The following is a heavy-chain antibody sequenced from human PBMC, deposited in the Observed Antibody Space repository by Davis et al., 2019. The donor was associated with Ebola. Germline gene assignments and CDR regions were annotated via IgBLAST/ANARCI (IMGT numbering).Heavy chain of an antibody. CDR3: ARDAFSLSRYDTEDH. V-gene: IGHV3-48*03. D-gene: IGHD3-9*01. J-gene: IGHJ4*02. CDR2: ISGSATST. CDR1: GFTFYRYE. Sequence: GGSLRFSCAASGFTFYRYEMNWVRQAPGKGLEWVSYISGSATSTFYADSVKGRFTISRDNARDSLYLQMDSLGVEDTAIYYCARDAFSLSRYDTEDHWGQGTMVTVSS.